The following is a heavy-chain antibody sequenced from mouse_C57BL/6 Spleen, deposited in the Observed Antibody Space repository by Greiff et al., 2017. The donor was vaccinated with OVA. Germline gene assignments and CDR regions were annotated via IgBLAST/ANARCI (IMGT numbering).Heavy chain of an antibody. Sequence: EVQVEESGPGLVKPSQSLSLTCSVTGYSITSGYYWNWIRQFPGNKLEWMGYISYDGSNNYNPSLKNRISITRYTSTTQFFLKLNSVTTKDTATATCARGGLGREGFADWGQGTLVTVSA. CDR2: ISYDGSN. D-gene: IGHD4-1*01. V-gene: IGHV3-6*01. CDR1: GYSITSGYY. CDR3: ARGGLGREGFAD. J-gene: IGHJ3*01.